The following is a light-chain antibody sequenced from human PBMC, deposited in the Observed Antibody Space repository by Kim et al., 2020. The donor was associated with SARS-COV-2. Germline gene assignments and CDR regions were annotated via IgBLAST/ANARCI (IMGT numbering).Light chain of an antibody. J-gene: IGKJ5*01. CDR3: QQYGTSPIT. CDR2: GAS. Sequence: EIVLTQSPGTLSLSPGERATLSCRASQSVRASYLAWYQQKPGQAPRLLIYGASSRATGIPDRFSGSGSGTDFTLTISRLEPEDFVVCYCQQYGTSPITFGQGTRLEIK. V-gene: IGKV3-20*01. CDR1: QSVRASY.